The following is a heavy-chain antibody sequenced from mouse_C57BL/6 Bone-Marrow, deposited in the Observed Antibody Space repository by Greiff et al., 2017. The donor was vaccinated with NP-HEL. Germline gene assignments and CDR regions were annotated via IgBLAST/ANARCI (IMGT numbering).Heavy chain of an antibody. CDR1: GYTFTSYG. CDR2: IYPRSGNT. CDR3: ARDRFITTVVDY. D-gene: IGHD1-1*01. Sequence: VQLQESGAELARPGASVKLSCKASGYTFTSYGISWVKQRTGQGLEWIGEIYPRSGNTYYNEKFKGKATLTADKSSSTAYMELRSLTSEDSAVYFCARDRFITTVVDYWGQGTTLTVSS. J-gene: IGHJ2*01. V-gene: IGHV1-81*01.